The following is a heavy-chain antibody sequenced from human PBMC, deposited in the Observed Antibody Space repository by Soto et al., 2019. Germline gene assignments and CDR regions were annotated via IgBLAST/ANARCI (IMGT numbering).Heavy chain of an antibody. Sequence: QVQLVQSGAEVKKPGASVKVSCKASGYTFTSYYMHWVRQAPGQGLEWMGIINPSGGSTSYAQKCQGRVTMTRDTSTSTVYMELSSLRSEDTAVYYCARAWNYYDSSGYPNFDYWGQGTLVTVSS. CDR2: INPSGGST. D-gene: IGHD3-22*01. CDR1: GYTFTSYY. CDR3: ARAWNYYDSSGYPNFDY. J-gene: IGHJ4*02. V-gene: IGHV1-46*01.